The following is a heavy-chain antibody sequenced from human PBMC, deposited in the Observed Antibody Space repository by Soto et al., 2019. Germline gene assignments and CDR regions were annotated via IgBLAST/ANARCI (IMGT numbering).Heavy chain of an antibody. V-gene: IGHV3-30*18. CDR1: GFTFSSYG. CDR3: AKDHRGPFDY. CDR2: IPYDGSNK. J-gene: IGHJ4*02. Sequence: GGSLRLSCAASGFTFSSYGMHWVRQAPGKGLEWVAVIPYDGSNKYYADSVKGRFTIPRDNSKNTLYLQMNSLGAEDTAVYYCAKDHRGPFDYWGQGTLVTVSS. D-gene: IGHD3-10*01.